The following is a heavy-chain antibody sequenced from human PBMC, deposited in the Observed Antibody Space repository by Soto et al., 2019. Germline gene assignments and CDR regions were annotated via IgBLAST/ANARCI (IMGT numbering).Heavy chain of an antibody. J-gene: IGHJ4*02. Sequence: EVQLVESGRGLVQPGRSLRLSCAASGFTFDNYAMHWVRQAPGKGLEWVSGISGNSGSIGYADYVKGRFTISRDNAKTSLYLQMNSLRAEDTALYYCAKVRQEYCSGGSCYPLYFDYWGQGTLVTVSS. CDR1: GFTFDNYA. CDR3: AKVRQEYCSGGSCYPLYFDY. D-gene: IGHD2-15*01. CDR2: ISGNSGSI. V-gene: IGHV3-9*01.